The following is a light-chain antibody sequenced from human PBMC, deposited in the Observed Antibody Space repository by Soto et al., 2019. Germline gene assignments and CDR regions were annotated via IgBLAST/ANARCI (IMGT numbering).Light chain of an antibody. CDR3: QPYHHWPPIT. Sequence: LVKLSTATVSVSTRESATRCGRASQSVSTSLAWYQQKPGQAPRLLIYGASTRATDIPARFSGSGSGTEFTLTISSLQSEDFAVYYCQPYHHWPPITFGEGTRLEIK. CDR2: GAS. V-gene: IGKV3-15*01. J-gene: IGKJ5*01. CDR1: QSVSTS.